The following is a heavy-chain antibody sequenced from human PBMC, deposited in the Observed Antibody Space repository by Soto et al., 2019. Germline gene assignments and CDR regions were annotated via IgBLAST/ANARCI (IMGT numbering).Heavy chain of an antibody. CDR3: ARGAGDIAVAGRSKYYFDY. D-gene: IGHD6-19*01. J-gene: IGHJ4*02. CDR2: ISGSGGST. V-gene: IGHV3-23*01. CDR1: GFTFSSYA. Sequence: PGGSLRLSCAASGFTFSSYAMSWVRQAPGKGLEWVSAISGSGGSTYYADSVKGRFTISRDNSKNTLYLQMNSLRAEDTAMYYCARGAGDIAVAGRSKYYFDYWGQGTLVTVSS.